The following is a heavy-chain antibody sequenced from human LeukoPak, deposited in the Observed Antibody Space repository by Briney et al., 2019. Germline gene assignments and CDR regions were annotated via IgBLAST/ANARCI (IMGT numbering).Heavy chain of an antibody. CDR3: ARDLMWGFDN. Sequence: GGSLRLSCAASGFTFSSYAMSWVRQAPGKGLEWVSAISGSGSSTHYTDSVKGRFTISRDNSKNTLYLQLNSLRDEDTGLYFCARDLMWGFDNWGRGTLVTVSS. CDR2: ISGSGSST. CDR1: GFTFSSYA. V-gene: IGHV3-23*01. J-gene: IGHJ4*02. D-gene: IGHD7-27*01.